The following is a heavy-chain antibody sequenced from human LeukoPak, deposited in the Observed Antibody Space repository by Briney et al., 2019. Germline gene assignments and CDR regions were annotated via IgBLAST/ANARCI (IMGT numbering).Heavy chain of an antibody. J-gene: IGHJ4*02. CDR1: GFTFSSYA. Sequence: GGSLRLSCAASGFTFSSYAMNWVRQAPGKGVEWVSAISGSGGSTYYADSVKGRFTIPRDNSKNTLYLQMNSLRAEDTAVYYCAKEVVTAILIDYWGQGTLVTVSS. CDR3: AKEVVTAILIDY. CDR2: ISGSGGST. D-gene: IGHD2-21*02. V-gene: IGHV3-23*01.